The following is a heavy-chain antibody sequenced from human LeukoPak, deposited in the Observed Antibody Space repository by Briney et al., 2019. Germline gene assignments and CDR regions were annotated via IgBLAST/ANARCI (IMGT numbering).Heavy chain of an antibody. D-gene: IGHD3-22*01. CDR1: GGSISSSSYY. CDR3: ARAAGGYYFYYYYYMDV. CDR2: IYYSGST. J-gene: IGHJ6*03. V-gene: IGHV4-39*07. Sequence: PSETLSLTCTVSGGSISSSSYYWGWIRQPPGKGLEWIGSIYYSGSTYYNPSLKSRVTISVDTSKNQFSLKLSSVTAADTAVYYCARAAGGYYFYYYYYMDVWGKGTTVTVSS.